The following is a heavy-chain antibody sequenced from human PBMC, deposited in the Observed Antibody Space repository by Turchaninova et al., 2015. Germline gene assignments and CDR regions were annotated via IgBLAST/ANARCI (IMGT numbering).Heavy chain of an antibody. CDR2: IYYSGST. Sequence: QLQLQESGPGLVKPAETLSLTCPILGGPISSSIYYWGLIRQPPGKGLEWIGSIYYSGSTYYNPSLKSRVTISVDTSKNQFSLKLSSVTAADTAVYYCARLHSSSWYVDYWGQGTLVTVSS. CDR1: GGPISSSIYY. J-gene: IGHJ4*02. D-gene: IGHD6-13*01. V-gene: IGHV4-39*01. CDR3: ARLHSSSWYVDY.